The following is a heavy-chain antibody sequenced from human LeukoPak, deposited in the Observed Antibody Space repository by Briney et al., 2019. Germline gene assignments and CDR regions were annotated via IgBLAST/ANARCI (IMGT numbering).Heavy chain of an antibody. Sequence: LGESWQISCKGSGYNFTNNWVGWVRQMPGKGLDWMGIIYPGDSDTTYSPSFQGQVTISADKSISSAFLQWSSLKASDTAMYYCARPIEMSVNAFDIWGQGTMVTVSS. D-gene: IGHD5-24*01. CDR2: IYPGDSDT. V-gene: IGHV5-51*01. J-gene: IGHJ3*02. CDR3: ARPIEMSVNAFDI. CDR1: GYNFTNNW.